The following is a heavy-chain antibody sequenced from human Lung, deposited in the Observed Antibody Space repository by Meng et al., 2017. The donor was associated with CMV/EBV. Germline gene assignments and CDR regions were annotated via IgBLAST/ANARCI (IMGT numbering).Heavy chain of an antibody. J-gene: IGHJ4*02. CDR1: GYTFTSYA. D-gene: IGHD3-22*01. Sequence: QLQLLQLWRDLKRPGASLKVSCKASGYTFTSYAMNWVRQAPGQGLEWMGWINTNTGNPTYAQGFTGRFVFSLDTSVSTAYLQISSLKAEDTAVYYCASGDYYDSSGLDYWGQGTLVTVSS. CDR2: INTNTGNP. CDR3: ASGDYYDSSGLDY. V-gene: IGHV7-4-1*02.